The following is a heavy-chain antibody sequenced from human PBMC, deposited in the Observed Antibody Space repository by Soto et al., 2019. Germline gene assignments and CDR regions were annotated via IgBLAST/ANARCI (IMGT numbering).Heavy chain of an antibody. Sequence: EVQLLESGGGLVQPGGSLRLSCAASGFTFNHYAMTWVRQAPGKGLEWVSAISGGGDTTSYADSVKGRFTVSRDGSKNTLYLKMSSLRAEDTALYYCAKGRGGSGSLTPRVDFWGQGTLGTVSS. J-gene: IGHJ4*02. V-gene: IGHV3-23*01. CDR2: ISGGGDTT. CDR1: GFTFNHYA. D-gene: IGHD3-10*01. CDR3: AKGRGGSGSLTPRVDF.